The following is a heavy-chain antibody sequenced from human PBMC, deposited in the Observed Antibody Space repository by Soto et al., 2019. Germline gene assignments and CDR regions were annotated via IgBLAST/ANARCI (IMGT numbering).Heavy chain of an antibody. D-gene: IGHD3-9*01. Sequence: PSETLSLTCTVSGGSISSYYWSWIRQPPGKGLEWIGYIYYSGSTNYNPSLKSRVTISVDTSKNQFSLKLSSVTAADTAVYYCARGGDILTGYLDAFDIWGQGTMVTASS. CDR1: GGSISSYY. J-gene: IGHJ3*02. V-gene: IGHV4-59*01. CDR2: IYYSGST. CDR3: ARGGDILTGYLDAFDI.